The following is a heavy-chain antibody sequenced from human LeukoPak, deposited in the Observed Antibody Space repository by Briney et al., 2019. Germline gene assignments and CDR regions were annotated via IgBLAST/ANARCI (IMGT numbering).Heavy chain of an antibody. CDR2: INPDSGGT. Sequence: GASVKVSCRASEYTFTGYYMHWVRQAPGQGLEWMGWINPDSGGTHYAQNFQGRVTMTRDTSISTAYMELSRLRSDDTAVYYCARDSGWYSFDYWGQGTLVTVSS. V-gene: IGHV1-2*02. D-gene: IGHD6-19*01. CDR3: ARDSGWYSFDY. J-gene: IGHJ4*02. CDR1: EYTFTGYY.